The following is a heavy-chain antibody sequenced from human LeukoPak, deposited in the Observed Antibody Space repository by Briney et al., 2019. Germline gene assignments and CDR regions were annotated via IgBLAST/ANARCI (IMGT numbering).Heavy chain of an antibody. Sequence: GGSLRLSCAASGFTFSDYSMNWVRQAPGKGLEWVSCISSSSSYIYYADSVKGRFTISRDNAKNSLYLQMNSLRAEDTAVYYCARGAVTANYYYGMDVWGQGTTVTVSS. V-gene: IGHV3-21*01. CDR3: ARGAVTANYYYGMDV. CDR2: ISSSSSYI. D-gene: IGHD2-21*02. J-gene: IGHJ6*02. CDR1: GFTFSDYS.